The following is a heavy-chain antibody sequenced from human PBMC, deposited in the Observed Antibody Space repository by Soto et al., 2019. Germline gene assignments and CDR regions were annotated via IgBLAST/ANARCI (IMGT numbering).Heavy chain of an antibody. CDR2: IYYSGST. CDR3: ARVMTTLVRRNYYYYGMDV. CDR1: GVSISSDDYY. V-gene: IGHV4-30-4*01. J-gene: IGHJ6*01. D-gene: IGHD4-4*01. Sequence: QVQLQESGPGLVKPSQTLSLAGTFSGVSISSDDYYWSWSRQPPGKGLEWIGYIYYSGSTDYNPSLKSRGNISVDASKNQFALNLSSVTAADTDVYYCARVMTTLVRRNYYYYGMDVWGQGTTVTVSS.